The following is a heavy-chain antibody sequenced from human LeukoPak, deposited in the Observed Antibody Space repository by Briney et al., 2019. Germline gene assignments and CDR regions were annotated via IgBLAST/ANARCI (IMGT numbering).Heavy chain of an antibody. V-gene: IGHV4-4*07. D-gene: IGHD3-3*01. J-gene: IGHJ4*02. CDR3: ARARPVVRDFWSGYLYGEFDY. Sequence: SETLSVTCTVSGGSISSYYWSWIRQPAGKGLEWIGRIYTSGSTNYNPSLKSRVTMSVDTSKNQFSLKLSSVTAADTAVYYCARARPVVRDFWSGYLYGEFDYWGQGTLVTVSS. CDR1: GGSISSYY. CDR2: IYTSGST.